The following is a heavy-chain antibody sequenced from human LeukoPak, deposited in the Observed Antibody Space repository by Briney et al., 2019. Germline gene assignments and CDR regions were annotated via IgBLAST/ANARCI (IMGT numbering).Heavy chain of an antibody. CDR3: ARDLYGDYGYDY. CDR2: ISSSSTYI. CDR1: GFTFRSYA. D-gene: IGHD5-18*01. V-gene: IGHV3-21*01. J-gene: IGHJ4*02. Sequence: GGSLRLSCAASGFTFRSYAMSWVRQAPGKGLEWVSSISSSSTYIYYADSVKGRFTISTDNAKNSLYLQMNSLRAEDTAVYYCARDLYGDYGYDYWGQGTLVTVSS.